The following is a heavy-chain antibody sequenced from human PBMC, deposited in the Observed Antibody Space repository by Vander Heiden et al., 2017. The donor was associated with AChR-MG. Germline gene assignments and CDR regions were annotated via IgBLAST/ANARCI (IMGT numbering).Heavy chain of an antibody. Sequence: QVQLVESGGGAVQPGGSLRLSCAASGFTFSSYGMHWVRQAPGKGLEWVALIRYDGSNKYYADSVKGRVTISRDNSKNTLYLQMNSLRAEDTAVYYCAKDPAITRGRGVMEFDYWGQGTLVTVSS. V-gene: IGHV3-30*02. CDR2: IRYDGSNK. J-gene: IGHJ4*02. D-gene: IGHD3-10*01. CDR1: GFTFSSYG. CDR3: AKDPAITRGRGVMEFDY.